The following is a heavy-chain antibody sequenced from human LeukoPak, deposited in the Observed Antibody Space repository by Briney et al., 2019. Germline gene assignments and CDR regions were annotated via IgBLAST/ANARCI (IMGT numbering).Heavy chain of an antibody. J-gene: IGHJ4*02. CDR2: IYYSGIT. CDR3: ARESGYCSGGSCYDYFDY. V-gene: IGHV4-59*12. Sequence: SETLSLTCTVSGGSISSYYWNWIRQPPGKGLEWIGYIYYSGITNYSPSLKSRVTISVDTSKNQFSLKLSSVTAADTAVYYCARESGYCSGGSCYDYFDYWGQGTLVTVSS. D-gene: IGHD2-15*01. CDR1: GGSISSYY.